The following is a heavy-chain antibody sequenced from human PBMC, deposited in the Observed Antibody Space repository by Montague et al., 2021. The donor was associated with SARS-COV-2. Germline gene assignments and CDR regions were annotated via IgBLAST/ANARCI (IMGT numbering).Heavy chain of an antibody. D-gene: IGHD2-2*01. V-gene: IGHV3-21*01. Sequence: SLRLSCAASGFTFSSYSMNWVRQAPGKGLEWVSSISSSSSYIYYADSVKGRFTISRDNAKNSLYLQMNSLRAEDTAVCYCAREENRYCSSTSCYYFDYWGQGTLVTVSS. CDR3: AREENRYCSSTSCYYFDY. CDR1: GFTFSSYS. J-gene: IGHJ4*02. CDR2: ISSSSSYI.